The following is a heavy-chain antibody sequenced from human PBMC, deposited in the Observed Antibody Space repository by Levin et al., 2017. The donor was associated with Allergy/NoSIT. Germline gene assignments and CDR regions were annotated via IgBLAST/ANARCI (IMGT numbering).Heavy chain of an antibody. Sequence: GESLKISCAASGFTFSSYAMSWVRQAPGKGLEWVSAISGSGGSTYYADSVKGRFTISRDNSKNTLYLQMNSLRAEDTAVYYCAKGPTMIVVVPIDYWGQGTLVTVSS. CDR3: AKGPTMIVVVPIDY. J-gene: IGHJ4*02. D-gene: IGHD3-22*01. CDR1: GFTFSSYA. V-gene: IGHV3-23*01. CDR2: ISGSGGST.